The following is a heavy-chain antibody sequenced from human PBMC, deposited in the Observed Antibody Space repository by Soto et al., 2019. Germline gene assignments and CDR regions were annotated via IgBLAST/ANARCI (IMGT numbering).Heavy chain of an antibody. Sequence: VGSLRLSCAASGFNFTRHAMSGVRQAPAEWLAGVSAISGSGGSTYYADSVKGRFTISRNNSKNTLYLQMNSLRAEDTGVYYCAKGVTYYDFWSGFRPGGMDGWGQGSTVAVSS. D-gene: IGHD3-3*01. CDR1: GFNFTRHA. V-gene: IGHV3-23*01. CDR3: AKGVTYYDFWSGFRPGGMDG. J-gene: IGHJ6*02. CDR2: ISGSGGST.